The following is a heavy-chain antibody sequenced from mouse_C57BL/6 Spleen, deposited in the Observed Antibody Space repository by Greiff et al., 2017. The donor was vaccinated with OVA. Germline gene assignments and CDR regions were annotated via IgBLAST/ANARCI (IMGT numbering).Heavy chain of an antibody. CDR2: IWPGGGT. D-gene: IGHD2-2*01. CDR3: ARYGYDGYFDV. Sequence: VKLVESGPGLVAPSQSLSITCTVSGFSLTSYAISWVRQPPGKGLEWLGVIWPGGGTNYNSALKSRLSISKDNSKSQVFLKMNSLQTDDTARYYCARYGYDGYFDVWGTGTTVTVSS. V-gene: IGHV2-9-1*01. J-gene: IGHJ1*03. CDR1: GFSLTSYA.